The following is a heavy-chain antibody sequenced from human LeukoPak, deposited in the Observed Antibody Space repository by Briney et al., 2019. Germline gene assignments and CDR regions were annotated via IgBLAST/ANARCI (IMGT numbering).Heavy chain of an antibody. Sequence: SETLSLTCTVSGGSISGYYWSWIRQPPGKGLEWIGYIYYSGSTNYDPSLKSRVTISVDTSKNQFSLKLSSVTAADTAVYYCARGREWEPKVFDYWGQGTLVTVSS. D-gene: IGHD1-26*01. CDR2: IYYSGST. CDR3: ARGREWEPKVFDY. V-gene: IGHV4-59*01. CDR1: GGSISGYY. J-gene: IGHJ4*02.